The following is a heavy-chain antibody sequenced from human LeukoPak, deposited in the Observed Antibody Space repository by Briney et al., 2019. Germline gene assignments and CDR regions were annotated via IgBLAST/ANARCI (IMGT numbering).Heavy chain of an antibody. D-gene: IGHD3-3*01. CDR1: GGSFSGYY. CDR3: ARAFWGDYDFWSGGRGRYMHV. CDR2: INHSGST. Sequence: PSETLSLTCAVYGGSFSGYYWSWIRQPPGKGLEWIGEINHSGSTNYNPSLKSRVTISVDTSKNQFSRKLSSVTAADPAVYYCARAFWGDYDFWSGGRGRYMHVWGKGTRVTVSS. J-gene: IGHJ6*03. V-gene: IGHV4-34*01.